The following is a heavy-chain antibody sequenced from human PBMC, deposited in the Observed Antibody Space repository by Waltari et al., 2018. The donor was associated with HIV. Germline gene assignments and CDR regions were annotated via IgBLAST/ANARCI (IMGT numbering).Heavy chain of an antibody. J-gene: IGHJ6*02. V-gene: IGHV3-15*01. CDR1: GFTFSNAW. CDR3: TTVPAGGCTNGVCYTVHHYYYYGMDV. CDR2: IKSNTDGGTT. D-gene: IGHD2-8*01. Sequence: EVQLVESGGGLVKPGGSLRLSCAASGFTFSNAWMSWVRQAPGKGLEWVGRIKSNTDGGTTDYAAPVKGRFTISRDDSKNTLYLQMNSLKTEDTAVYYCTTVPAGGCTNGVCYTVHHYYYYGMDVWGQGTTVTVSS.